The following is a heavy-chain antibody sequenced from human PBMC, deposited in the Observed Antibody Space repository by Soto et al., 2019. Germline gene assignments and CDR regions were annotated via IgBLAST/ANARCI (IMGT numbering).Heavy chain of an antibody. J-gene: IGHJ6*02. CDR2: ISYDGRNK. Sequence: GGSLRLSCAASGFTFSSYAMHWVRQAPGKGLEWVAVISYDGRNKYYADSVKGRFTISRDNSKNTLYLQMNSLRAEDTAVYYWARGILRGYVMDVWGQGTRVTVSS. D-gene: IGHD3-10*01. CDR1: GFTFSSYA. CDR3: ARGILRGYVMDV. V-gene: IGHV3-30*04.